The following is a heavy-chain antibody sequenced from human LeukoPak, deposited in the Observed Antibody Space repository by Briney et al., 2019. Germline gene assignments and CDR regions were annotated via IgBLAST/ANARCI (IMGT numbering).Heavy chain of an antibody. D-gene: IGHD2-21*01. J-gene: IGHJ4*02. Sequence: GGSLRLSCAASGFPFSSYGMHWVRQAPGKGLEWVSYISSSGSTIYYADSVKGRFTISRDNAKNSLYLQMNSLRAEDTAVYYCARGAPYCGGDCFDYWGQGTLVTVSS. V-gene: IGHV3-48*04. CDR2: ISSSGSTI. CDR1: GFPFSSYG. CDR3: ARGAPYCGGDCFDY.